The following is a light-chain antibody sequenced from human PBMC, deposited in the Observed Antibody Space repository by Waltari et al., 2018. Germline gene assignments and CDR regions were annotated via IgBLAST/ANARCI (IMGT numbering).Light chain of an antibody. CDR2: EDT. Sequence: YELTQPPSVSVSPGQTARITCSGHELPRKYAYWFQQKSGQAPRLVMYEDTKRPSGIPGGFSGSSSGTVATLTISGAQVDDEADYYCYSSDSTGLRVFGGGTTVVVL. CDR3: YSSDSTGLRV. V-gene: IGLV3-10*01. CDR1: ELPRKY. J-gene: IGLJ1*01.